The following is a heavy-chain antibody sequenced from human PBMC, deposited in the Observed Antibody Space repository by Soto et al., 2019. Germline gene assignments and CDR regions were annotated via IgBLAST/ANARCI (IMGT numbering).Heavy chain of an antibody. Sequence: LRLSCAASGFSFRSYDMHWVRQPPGKGLEWVATIWYDGSKKYYGESVKGRFSVSRDNSKSTLDLQMNSLRVEDTGVYYCAREHGYCSGGTCPSELDFWGQGALVTVSS. D-gene: IGHD2-15*01. CDR2: IWYDGSKK. CDR1: GFSFRSYD. J-gene: IGHJ4*02. V-gene: IGHV3-33*01. CDR3: AREHGYCSGGTCPSELDF.